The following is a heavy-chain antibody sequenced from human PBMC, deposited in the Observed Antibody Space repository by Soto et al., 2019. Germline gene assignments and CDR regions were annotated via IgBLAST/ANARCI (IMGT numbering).Heavy chain of an antibody. J-gene: IGHJ4*02. CDR2: ISSSSSTI. Sequence: EVQLVESGGGLVQPGGSLRLSCAASGFTFSSYSMNWVRQAPGKGLEWVSYISSSSSTIYYADSVKGRFTISRDNAKNSLYLQMNSLRDGDTAVYYCARDSGPNGRWGQGTLVTVSS. CDR3: ARDSGPNGR. D-gene: IGHD1-26*01. V-gene: IGHV3-48*02. CDR1: GFTFSSYS.